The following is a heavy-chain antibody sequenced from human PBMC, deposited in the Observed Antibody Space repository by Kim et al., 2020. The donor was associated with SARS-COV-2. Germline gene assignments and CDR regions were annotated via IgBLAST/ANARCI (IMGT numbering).Heavy chain of an antibody. CDR2: LNEYGSTT. D-gene: IGHD3-9*01. Sequence: GGSLRLSCAASGFTFSNYWMHWVRQAPGKGPVWVSRLNEYGSTTNYADSVKGRFTISRDNARNTLYLHMDSLRAEDTALYYCVRDLVGSADLWGQGTRVT. CDR1: GFTFSNYW. J-gene: IGHJ5*02. CDR3: VRDLVGSADL. V-gene: IGHV3-74*01.